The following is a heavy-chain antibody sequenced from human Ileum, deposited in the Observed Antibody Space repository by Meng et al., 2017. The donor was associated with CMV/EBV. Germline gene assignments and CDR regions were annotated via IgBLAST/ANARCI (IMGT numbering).Heavy chain of an antibody. CDR1: GGSISSYY. CDR3: ARGFLRKTVYFDP. D-gene: IGHD3-3*01. V-gene: IGHV4-59*01. J-gene: IGHJ5*02. Sequence: SETLSLTCTVSGGSISSYYWSWIRQPPGKGLEWSGYIDYSGSTNYNPSLKSRVTISVDTSKNQLSLKLSSVTAADTAVYYCARGFLRKTVYFDPWGQGTLVTVSS. CDR2: IDYSGST.